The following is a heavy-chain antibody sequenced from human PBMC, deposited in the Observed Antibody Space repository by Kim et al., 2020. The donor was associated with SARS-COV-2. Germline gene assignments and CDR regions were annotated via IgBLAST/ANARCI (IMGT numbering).Heavy chain of an antibody. Sequence: GGSLRLSCVASGFSFSAHWMRWIRQAPGKGLVWVSYISGGGSNTNYTDSVKGRFTISRDNATNSLYLQMNGLRREDTGVYFCALYTPVTVVATAPVWG. CDR3: ALYTPVTVVATAPV. J-gene: IGHJ6*02. V-gene: IGHV3-11*03. D-gene: IGHD2-15*01. CDR2: ISGGGSNT. CDR1: GFSFSAHW.